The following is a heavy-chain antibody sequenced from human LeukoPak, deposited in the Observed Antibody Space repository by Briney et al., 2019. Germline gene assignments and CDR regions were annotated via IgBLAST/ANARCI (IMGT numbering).Heavy chain of an antibody. J-gene: IGHJ4*02. CDR1: GFRFYDYA. Sequence: PGGSLRLACAASGFRFYDYAMHWVRQAPGKGLEWVSSINWNSAGIDYADSVKGRFTISRDNTKNFLYLHMSSLRAEDTALYYCAKDGDNNWYGRLDNWGQGTLVTVSS. D-gene: IGHD4-17*01. CDR2: INWNSAGI. V-gene: IGHV3-9*01. CDR3: AKDGDNNWYGRLDN.